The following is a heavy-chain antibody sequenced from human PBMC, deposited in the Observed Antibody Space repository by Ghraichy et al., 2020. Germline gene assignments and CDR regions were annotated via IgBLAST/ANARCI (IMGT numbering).Heavy chain of an antibody. CDR1: GNTFPSYA. CDR2: INAGNGNT. V-gene: IGHV1-3*01. J-gene: IGHJ4*02. CDR3: ARDGRSGWYQSY. Sequence: ASVKVSCKASGNTFPSYAMHWVRQAPGQRLERMGWINAGNGNTKYSQKFQGRVTITRDTSASTAYMELSSLRSEDTAVFYCARDGRSGWYQSYWGQGTLVTVSS. D-gene: IGHD6-19*01.